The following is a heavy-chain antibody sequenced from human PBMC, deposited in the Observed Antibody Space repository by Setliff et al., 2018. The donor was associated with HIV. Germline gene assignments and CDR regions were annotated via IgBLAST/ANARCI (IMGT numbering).Heavy chain of an antibody. CDR1: GYSISSGHS. V-gene: IGHV4-38-2*02. Sequence: LSLTCTVSGYSISSGHSWGWIRQPPGKGLEWIGSIYYSGSTYYNPSLKSRVTISVDTSKNQFSLKLSSVTAADTAVYYCARWKADCSGGSCYSLALGWFDPWGQGTLVTVSS. J-gene: IGHJ5*02. CDR3: ARWKADCSGGSCYSLALGWFDP. CDR2: IYYSGST. D-gene: IGHD2-15*01.